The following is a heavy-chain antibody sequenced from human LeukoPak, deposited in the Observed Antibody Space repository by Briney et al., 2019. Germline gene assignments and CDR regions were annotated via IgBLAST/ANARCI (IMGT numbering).Heavy chain of an antibody. CDR2: IYSGGST. D-gene: IGHD3-22*01. CDR1: GFTVSSNY. J-gene: IGHJ4*02. V-gene: IGHV3-53*01. Sequence: PGGSLRLSCAASGFTVSSNYMSWVRQAPGKGLEWVSVIYSGGSTYYADSVKGRFTISRDNSKNTLYLQMNSLRAEDTAVYYCAKEGYYYDSSGYYYLSSSRYYFDYWGQGTLVTVSS. CDR3: AKEGYYYDSSGYYYLSSSRYYFDY.